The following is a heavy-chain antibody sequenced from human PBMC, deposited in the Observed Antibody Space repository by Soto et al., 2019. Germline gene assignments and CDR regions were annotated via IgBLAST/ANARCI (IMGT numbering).Heavy chain of an antibody. CDR2: ISYDGSNK. D-gene: IGHD3-16*01. Sequence: GGSLRLSCAASGFTFSSYGMHWVRQAPGKGLEWVAVISYDGSNKYYADSVKGRFTISRDNSKNTLYLQMNSLRAEDTAVYYCAKDLDMMAPYYYYGMDVWGQGTTVTVS. CDR3: AKDLDMMAPYYYYGMDV. CDR1: GFTFSSYG. V-gene: IGHV3-30*18. J-gene: IGHJ6*02.